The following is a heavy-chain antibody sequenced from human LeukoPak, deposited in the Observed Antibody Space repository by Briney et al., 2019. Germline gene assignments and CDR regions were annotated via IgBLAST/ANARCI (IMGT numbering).Heavy chain of an antibody. CDR2: FFHSGST. CDR3: ARVRGLYCFDY. V-gene: IGHV4-38-2*01. J-gene: IGHJ4*02. Sequence: PSETLSLTCAVSGDSISSGYYWGWIRRPPGKGLEWFGSFFHSGSTYYNPSLKSRVTISVDTPKIQSSLNLSSVTAADTAVYCCARVRGLYCFDYWGQGTLVTVSS. D-gene: IGHD2-15*01. CDR1: GDSISSGYY.